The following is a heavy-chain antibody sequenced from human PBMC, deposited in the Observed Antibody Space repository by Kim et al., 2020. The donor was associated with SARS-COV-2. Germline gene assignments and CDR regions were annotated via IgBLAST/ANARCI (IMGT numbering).Heavy chain of an antibody. CDR1: GYTFTSYY. D-gene: IGHD6-6*01. V-gene: IGHV1-46*01. J-gene: IGHJ5*02. CDR2: INPSGGST. CDR3: ARSGGQQLVLGWFDP. Sequence: ASVKVSCKASGYTFTSYYMHWVRQAPGQGLEWMGIINPSGGSTSYAQKFQGRVTMTRDTSTSTVYMELSSLRSEDTAVYYCARSGGQQLVLGWFDPWGQGTLVTVSS.